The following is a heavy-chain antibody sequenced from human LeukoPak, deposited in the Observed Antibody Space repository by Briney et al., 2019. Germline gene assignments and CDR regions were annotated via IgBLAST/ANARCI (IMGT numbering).Heavy chain of an antibody. CDR3: AGDMRGAATPLPLDRFQL. Sequence: GGSLRLSCAASGLTFSDSRMIWVRQAPEKRLEWVAVTAGADDVIQYADSVKGRFTISTDNSKNTVYLQMNSLRAEDTAVYYCAGDMRGAATPLPLDRFQLRGQRTLVTVSS. D-gene: IGHD2-15*01. CDR1: GLTFSDSR. J-gene: IGHJ4*02. V-gene: IGHV3-23*01. CDR2: TAGADDVI.